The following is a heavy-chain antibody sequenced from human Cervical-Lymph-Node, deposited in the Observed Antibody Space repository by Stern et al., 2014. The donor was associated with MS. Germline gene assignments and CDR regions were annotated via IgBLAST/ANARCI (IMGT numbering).Heavy chain of an antibody. CDR2: ISWDGGST. CDR1: GFTVNDYS. D-gene: IGHD4-17*01. CDR3: TKTTVTTRPFEY. V-gene: IGHV3-9*01. Sequence: VESGGGLVQPGRSLRLSCAASGFTVNDYSMHWVRQAPGKGLEWVSGISWDGGSTEYAASVKGRFAISRDNARNSLFLHMNSLRPEDTAFYYCTKTTVTTRPFEYWGQGILVTVSS. J-gene: IGHJ4*02.